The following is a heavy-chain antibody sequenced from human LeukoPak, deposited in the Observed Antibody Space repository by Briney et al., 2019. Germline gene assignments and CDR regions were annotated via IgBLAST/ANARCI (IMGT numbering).Heavy chain of an antibody. Sequence: GASVKVSCKASGYTFTGYYMHWVRQAPGQGLEWMGIINPSGGSTSYAQKFQGRVTMTRDTSTSTVYMELSSLRSEDTAVYYCARDSADSTVTTTQRQSYGMDVWGQGTTVTVSS. D-gene: IGHD4-17*01. V-gene: IGHV1-46*01. CDR2: INPSGGST. J-gene: IGHJ6*02. CDR3: ARDSADSTVTTTQRQSYGMDV. CDR1: GYTFTGYY.